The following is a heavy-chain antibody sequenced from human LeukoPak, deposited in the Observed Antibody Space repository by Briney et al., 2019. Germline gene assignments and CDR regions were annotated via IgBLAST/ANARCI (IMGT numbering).Heavy chain of an antibody. CDR3: AKDRLVGGSGTSIDY. CDR2: ISYDGSNK. D-gene: IGHD3-10*01. J-gene: IGHJ4*02. Sequence: GGSLRLSCAASGFTFSSYAMLWVRQAPGKGLEWVAVISYDGSNKYYADSVKGRFTISRDNSKNTLYLQMNSLRSEDTAVYYCAKDRLVGGSGTSIDYWGQGTLVTVSS. V-gene: IGHV3-30*04. CDR1: GFTFSSYA.